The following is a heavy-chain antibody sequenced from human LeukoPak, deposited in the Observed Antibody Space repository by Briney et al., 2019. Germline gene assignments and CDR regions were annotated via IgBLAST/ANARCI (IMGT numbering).Heavy chain of an antibody. Sequence: QTGGSLRLSCAASGFTFSNSWMNWVRQAPGKGLEWVANIKQDGSEKYYVDSVKGRFTISRDNAKNSLYLQMNSLRAEDTAVYYCARPPTRRFLEWFPFEENGYYYMDVWGKGTTVTVSS. CDR2: IKQDGSEK. V-gene: IGHV3-7*01. CDR1: GFTFSNSW. CDR3: ARPPTRRFLEWFPFEENGYYYMDV. D-gene: IGHD3-3*01. J-gene: IGHJ6*03.